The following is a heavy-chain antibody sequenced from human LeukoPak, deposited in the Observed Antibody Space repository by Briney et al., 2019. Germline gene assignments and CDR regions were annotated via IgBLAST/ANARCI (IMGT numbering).Heavy chain of an antibody. Sequence: GGPLRLSCAASGFTFSSYGMHWLRQAPGKGLEWVAVLWYDGSNKYYADSVKGRFTISRDNSKNTLYPQMNSLRAEDTAVYYCERATTHDAFDIWGQGTMVTVSS. V-gene: IGHV3-33*01. D-gene: IGHD1-7*01. J-gene: IGHJ3*02. CDR1: GFTFSSYG. CDR3: ERATTHDAFDI. CDR2: LWYDGSNK.